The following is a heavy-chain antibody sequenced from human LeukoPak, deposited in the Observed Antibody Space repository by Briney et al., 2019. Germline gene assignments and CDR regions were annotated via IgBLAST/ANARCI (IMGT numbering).Heavy chain of an antibody. CDR3: ARHYDILTGYSDY. D-gene: IGHD3-9*01. V-gene: IGHV5-51*01. CDR2: IYPGDSDT. Sequence: GESLKISCKGSGYSFTSYWMGWVRQMPGKGLEWMGIIYPGDSDTRYSPSFQGQVTISADKSISTAYLQWSSLKASDTAMYYCARHYDILTGYSDYWGQGTLVTVSS. CDR1: GYSFTSYW. J-gene: IGHJ4*02.